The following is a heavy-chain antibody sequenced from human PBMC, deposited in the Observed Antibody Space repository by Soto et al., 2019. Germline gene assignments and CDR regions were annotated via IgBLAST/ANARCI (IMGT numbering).Heavy chain of an antibody. CDR2: INPETGGT. Sequence: QVQLVQSGADVKTPGASVRVSCKASGYTFTGYYVHWVREAPGQGLEWMGWINPETGGTSYAQKCQGRVTLSRDTSINTAYLELSRLRFDDAAVYFCARERYQVILDGMDVWGQGTTVTVSS. CDR1: GYTFTGYY. J-gene: IGHJ6*02. V-gene: IGHV1-2*02. CDR3: ARERYQVILDGMDV. D-gene: IGHD2-2*01.